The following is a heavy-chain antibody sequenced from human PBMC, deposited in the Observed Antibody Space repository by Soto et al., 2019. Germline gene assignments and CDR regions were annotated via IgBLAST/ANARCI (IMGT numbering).Heavy chain of an antibody. D-gene: IGHD4-4*01. CDR1: GGSISSGDYY. J-gene: IGHJ4*02. V-gene: IGHV4-30-4*01. CDR2: IYYSGTT. Sequence: SETLSLTCSVSGGSISSGDYYWSWIRQPPGKGLEWIGYIYYSGTTYYNPSLKSRITISLDTSKKQFSLKLSSVTAADTAVYYCARDRNGYSVLDYWGQGTLVTVSS. CDR3: ARDRNGYSVLDY.